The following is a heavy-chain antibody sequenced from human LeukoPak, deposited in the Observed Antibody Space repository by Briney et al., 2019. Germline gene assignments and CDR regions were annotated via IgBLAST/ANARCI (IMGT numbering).Heavy chain of an antibody. Sequence: SQTLSLTCTVSGGSISSGSYYWSWIRQPAGKGLEWIGRIYNSGSTYYNPSLKSRVTISVDTSKNQFPLKLSPVTAADTAVYYCASRIEGFDYWGQGTLVTVSS. CDR2: IYNSGST. J-gene: IGHJ4*02. CDR3: ASRIEGFDY. CDR1: GGSISSGSYY. V-gene: IGHV4-61*02. D-gene: IGHD2-15*01.